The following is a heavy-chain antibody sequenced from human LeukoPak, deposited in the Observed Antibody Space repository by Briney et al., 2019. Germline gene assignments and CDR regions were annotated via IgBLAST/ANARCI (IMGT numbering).Heavy chain of an antibody. V-gene: IGHV1-18*04. CDR3: ARGYLWFFDS. CDR2: ISTYNGNT. J-gene: IGHJ4*02. Sequence: ASVKVSCKASGYTFTGYYMHWVRQAPEQGLEWMGWISTYNGNTNYAQKLQGRVTMTTDTSTSTAYMELRSLRSDDTAVYYCARGYLWFFDSWGQGTLVTVSS. CDR1: GYTFTGYY. D-gene: IGHD2-21*01.